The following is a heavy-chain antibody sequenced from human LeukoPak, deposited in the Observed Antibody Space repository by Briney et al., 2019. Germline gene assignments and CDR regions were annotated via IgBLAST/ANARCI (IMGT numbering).Heavy chain of an antibody. CDR2: IQSSENT. Sequence: SETLSLTRSLSGDSLSSDYWNWMRQPPREGLEGIGRIQSSENTTYNPCLKSRVTMSLDTSKYHRCLKLCSVPAADTAVYYCACQTSNWFDYWGQGTLVTVSS. J-gene: IGHJ4*02. CDR1: GDSLSSDY. V-gene: IGHV4-4*07. D-gene: IGHD6-13*01. CDR3: ACQTSNWFDY.